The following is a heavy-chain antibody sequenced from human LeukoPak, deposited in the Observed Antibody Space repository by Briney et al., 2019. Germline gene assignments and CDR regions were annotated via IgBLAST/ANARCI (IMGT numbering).Heavy chain of an antibody. Sequence: GGSLRLSCAASGFTFSSYGMHWVRQAPGKGLEWVAFIRYDGSNKYYADSVKGRFTISRDNSKNTLYLQMNSLRAEDTAVYYCARGPLPADNGGNSESLVYYYMDVWGKGTTVTVSS. CDR1: GFTFSSYG. CDR2: IRYDGSNK. V-gene: IGHV3-30*02. J-gene: IGHJ6*03. D-gene: IGHD4-23*01. CDR3: ARGPLPADNGGNSESLVYYYMDV.